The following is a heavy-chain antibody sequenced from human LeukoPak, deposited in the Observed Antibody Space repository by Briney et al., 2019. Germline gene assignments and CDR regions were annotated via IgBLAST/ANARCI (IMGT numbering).Heavy chain of an antibody. CDR3: ARDLGYSYGYVVDY. J-gene: IGHJ4*02. Sequence: GGSLRLSCATSGFNFDRYTIHWVRQAPGKGLEWVSLAGWAGGTTFYSDSVRGRFTISRDNSKNTLYLQMNSLRAEDTAVYYCARDLGYSYGYVVDYWGQGTLVTVSS. CDR1: GFNFDRYT. CDR2: AGWAGGTT. V-gene: IGHV3-43*01. D-gene: IGHD5-18*01.